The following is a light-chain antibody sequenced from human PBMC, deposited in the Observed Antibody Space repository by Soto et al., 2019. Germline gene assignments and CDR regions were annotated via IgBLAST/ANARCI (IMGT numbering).Light chain of an antibody. CDR2: DVS. CDR3: SSYTSSSTVT. J-gene: IGLJ2*01. V-gene: IGLV2-14*01. Sequence: QSALTQPSSASGSPGLSITISCTGTSNDVGGYNYVCWYQQQPGKAPKLIIYDVSNRPSGVSNRFSGSRSGNTASLIISGLQAEDEADYYCSSYTSSSTVTFGGGTKLTVL. CDR1: SNDVGGYNY.